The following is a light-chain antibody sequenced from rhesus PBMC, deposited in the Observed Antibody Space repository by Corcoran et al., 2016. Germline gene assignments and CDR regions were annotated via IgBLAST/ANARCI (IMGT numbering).Light chain of an antibody. CDR3: LQYSSSWT. V-gene: IGKV1-22*01. CDR2: KAY. Sequence: DIQMTQSPSSLSASVGDTVTITCRASQSISSGLDWYQQKPGKAPNLLIYKAYSLQSGVPARFSGSGSGTDFTITISSLQPEDFATYYCLQYSSSWTFGQGTKVEIK. J-gene: IGKJ1*01. CDR1: QSISSG.